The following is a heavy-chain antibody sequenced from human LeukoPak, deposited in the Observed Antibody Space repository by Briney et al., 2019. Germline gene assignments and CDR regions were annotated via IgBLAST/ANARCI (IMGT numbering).Heavy chain of an antibody. D-gene: IGHD5-24*01. CDR1: GGSISSYY. CDR3: ARDNSVRDEARWFNP. Sequence: PSETLSLTCTVSGGSISSYYWSWIRQPAGKGLEWIGRIYTSGSTNYNPSLKSRVTMSVDTSKNQFSLKLSSVTAADTAVYYCARDNSVRDEARWFNPWGQGTLVTVSS. J-gene: IGHJ5*02. V-gene: IGHV4-4*07. CDR2: IYTSGST.